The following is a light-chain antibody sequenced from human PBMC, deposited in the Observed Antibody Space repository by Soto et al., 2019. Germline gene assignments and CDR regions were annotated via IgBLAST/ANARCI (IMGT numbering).Light chain of an antibody. CDR2: GAS. CDR1: QSVSSN. V-gene: IGKV3-15*01. CDR3: QQYNNWSSYT. J-gene: IGKJ2*01. Sequence: EIVMTQSPATLSVSPGERATLSCRASQSVSSNLAWYQQKLGQAPRLLIYGASTRATGIPARFSGSGSGTEFTLTISSLQSEDFAVYYCQQYNNWSSYTFGQGTKLEIK.